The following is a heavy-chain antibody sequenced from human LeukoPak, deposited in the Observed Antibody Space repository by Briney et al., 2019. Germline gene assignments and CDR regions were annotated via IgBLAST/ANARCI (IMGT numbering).Heavy chain of an antibody. V-gene: IGHV4-30-2*01. J-gene: IGHJ4*02. Sequence: PSQTLSLTCAVYRGSISSGGYYWSWIRQPPGKGLEWIGYIYHSGSTYYNPSLKSRVTISVDRSKNQFSLKLSSVTAADTAVYYCAREGYDYWGQGTLVTVSS. CDR1: RGSISSGGYY. CDR2: IYHSGST. D-gene: IGHD1-1*01. CDR3: AREGYDY.